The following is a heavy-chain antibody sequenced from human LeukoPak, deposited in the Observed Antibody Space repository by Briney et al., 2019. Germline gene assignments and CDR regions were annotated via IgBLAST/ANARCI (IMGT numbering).Heavy chain of an antibody. J-gene: IGHJ3*02. CDR1: GYTFTGYY. Sequence: ASVKVSCKASGYTFTGYYMHWVRQAPGQGLECMGRINPNSGGTNYAQKFQGRVTMTRDTSISTAYMELSRLRSDDTAVYYCARGKDIVVVPAAPPDAFDIWGQGTMVTVSS. V-gene: IGHV1-2*06. CDR2: INPNSGGT. CDR3: ARGKDIVVVPAAPPDAFDI. D-gene: IGHD2-2*01.